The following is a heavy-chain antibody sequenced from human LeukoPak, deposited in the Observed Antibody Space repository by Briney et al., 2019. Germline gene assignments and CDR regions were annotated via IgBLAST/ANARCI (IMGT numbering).Heavy chain of an antibody. V-gene: IGHV1-69*04. Sequence: ASVKVSCKASGGTFSSYAISWVRQAPGQGLEWMGRIIPILGIANYAQKFQGRVTITADKSTSTAYMELSSLRSEDTAVYYWARDNMGGYCSSTSCYWFDPWGQGTLVTVSS. CDR3: ARDNMGGYCSSTSCYWFDP. J-gene: IGHJ5*02. CDR1: GGTFSSYA. D-gene: IGHD2-2*01. CDR2: IIPILGIA.